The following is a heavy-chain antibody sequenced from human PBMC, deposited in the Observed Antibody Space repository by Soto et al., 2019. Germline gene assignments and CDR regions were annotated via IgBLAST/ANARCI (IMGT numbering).Heavy chain of an antibody. CDR3: AKEVAIFGVAIGGMDV. CDR1: GFTFSSYG. D-gene: IGHD3-3*01. J-gene: IGHJ6*02. Sequence: GGSLRLSCAASGFTFSSYGMHWVRQAPGKGLEWVAVISYDGSNKYYADSVKGRFTISRDNSKNTLYLQMNSLRAEDTAVYYCAKEVAIFGVAIGGMDVWGQGTTVTVSS. V-gene: IGHV3-30*18. CDR2: ISYDGSNK.